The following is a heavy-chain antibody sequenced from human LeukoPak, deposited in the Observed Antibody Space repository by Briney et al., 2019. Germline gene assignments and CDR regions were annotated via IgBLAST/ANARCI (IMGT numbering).Heavy chain of an antibody. V-gene: IGHV3-48*04. CDR2: ISSGSSTI. J-gene: IGHJ3*02. Sequence: GGSLRLSCAASGFTFSSYSMNWVRQAPGKGLEWVSYISSGSSTIYYPDSVRGRFTISRDNAKNSLYLQMNSLRADDTAVYYCARRTSGAFAIWGQGTKVTVSS. CDR3: ARRTSGAFAI. CDR1: GFTFSSYS.